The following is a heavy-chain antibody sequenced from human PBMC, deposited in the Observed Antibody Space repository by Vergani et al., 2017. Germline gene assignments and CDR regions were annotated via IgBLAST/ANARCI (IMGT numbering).Heavy chain of an antibody. Sequence: QVQLEESGPGLVKPSETLSLTCTVSGGSFNTYYWSWIRQSPGKGLEWIGYIYSTGRTNYNPSLNSRVTMSVDTSKNQFSLKLMSVTAADTAVYFCARVMYRDEASTGYRLEGMDIWGQGTTVTISS. J-gene: IGHJ6*02. D-gene: IGHD3-9*01. CDR3: ARVMYRDEASTGYRLEGMDI. V-gene: IGHV4-59*13. CDR1: GGSFNTYY. CDR2: IYSTGRT.